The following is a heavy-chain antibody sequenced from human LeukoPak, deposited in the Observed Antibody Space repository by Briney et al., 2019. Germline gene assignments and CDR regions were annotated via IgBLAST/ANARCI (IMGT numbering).Heavy chain of an antibody. CDR1: GGTFSSYA. Sequence: SVKVSCKASGGTFSSYAISWVRQAPGQGLEWMGGIIPIFGTANYAQKFQGRVTITADESTSTAYMELSSLRSDDTAGYYCARAVEMAIIQGAMAFDIWGQGTLVTVSS. CDR3: ARAVEMAIIQGAMAFDI. J-gene: IGHJ3*02. CDR2: IIPIFGTA. V-gene: IGHV1-69*13. D-gene: IGHD5-24*01.